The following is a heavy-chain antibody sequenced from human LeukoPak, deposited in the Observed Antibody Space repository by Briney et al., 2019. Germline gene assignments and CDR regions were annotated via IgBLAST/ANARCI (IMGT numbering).Heavy chain of an antibody. CDR2: ISGSGGST. D-gene: IGHD3-10*01. CDR3: AKYRVPNDYYYYGMDV. V-gene: IGHV3-23*01. J-gene: IGHJ6*02. CDR1: GFTFSSYA. Sequence: GGSLRLSCAASGFTFSSYAMSWVRQAPGKGLEWVSAISGSGGSTYYADSVKGRFTISRDNSKNTLYLQMNSLRAEDTAVYYCAKYRVPNDYYYYGMDVWGQGTTVTV.